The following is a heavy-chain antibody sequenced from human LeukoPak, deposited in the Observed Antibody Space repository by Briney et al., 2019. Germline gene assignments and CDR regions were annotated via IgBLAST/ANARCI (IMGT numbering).Heavy chain of an antibody. CDR2: ISYDGSNK. CDR1: GFTFSSYA. CDR3: ARDLQYYYDSSGYYFDY. V-gene: IGHV3-30-3*01. J-gene: IGHJ4*02. D-gene: IGHD3-22*01. Sequence: QPGRSLRLSCAASGFTFSSYAMHWVRQAPGKGLEWMAVISYDGSNKYYADSVKGRFTISRDNSKNTLYLQMNSLRAEDTAVYYCARDLQYYYDSSGYYFDYWGQGTLVTVSS.